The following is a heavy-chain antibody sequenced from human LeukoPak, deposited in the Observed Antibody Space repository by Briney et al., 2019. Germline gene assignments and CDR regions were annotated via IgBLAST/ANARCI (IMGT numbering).Heavy chain of an antibody. Sequence: PGGSLRLSCSASGFTFSSYAMHRVRQAPGRGLEYVSGISSSGGNTYYADSVKGTFTISRDNSENTLYLQMRSLRAEDTAVYYCVKGRAMTKEYFDYWGQGTLVTVSS. J-gene: IGHJ4*02. CDR3: VKGRAMTKEYFDY. D-gene: IGHD4-11*01. CDR1: GFTFSSYA. V-gene: IGHV3-64D*06. CDR2: ISSSGGNT.